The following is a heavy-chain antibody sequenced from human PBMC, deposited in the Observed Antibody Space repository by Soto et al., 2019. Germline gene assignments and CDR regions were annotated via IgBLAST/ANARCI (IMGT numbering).Heavy chain of an antibody. CDR3: ARDPVEYCGGYCRTFDY. V-gene: IGHV3-30-3*01. CDR2: ISDDGSNK. D-gene: IGHD2-21*02. CDR1: GFTFSSYA. J-gene: IGHJ4*02. Sequence: QVPLVESGGGVVQPGRSLRLSCAASGFTFSSYAMHWVRQAPGKGLEWVAVISDDGSNKYYADSVTGRFTIARDNSKKALYLQMNRLRAEDTAVYYCARDPVEYCGGYCRTFDYRGQGTLVTVSS.